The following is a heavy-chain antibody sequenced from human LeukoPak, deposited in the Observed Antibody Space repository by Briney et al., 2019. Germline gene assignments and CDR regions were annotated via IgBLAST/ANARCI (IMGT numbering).Heavy chain of an antibody. J-gene: IGHJ4*02. D-gene: IGHD6-19*01. V-gene: IGHV3-7*01. CDR2: IKQDGSEK. CDR1: GFTFSSYA. CDR3: ARGGIAVAGLFDY. Sequence: GGSLRLSCAASGFTFSSYAMSWVRQAPGEGLEWVANIKQDGSEKYYVDSVKGRFTISRDNAKNSLYLQMNSLRAEDTAVYYCARGGIAVAGLFDYWGQGTLVTVSS.